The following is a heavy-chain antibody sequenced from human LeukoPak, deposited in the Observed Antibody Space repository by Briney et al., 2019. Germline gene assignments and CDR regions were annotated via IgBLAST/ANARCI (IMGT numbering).Heavy chain of an antibody. CDR3: ARDIPGYGSGSYLGY. D-gene: IGHD3-10*01. CDR1: GGTFSSYA. CDR2: IIPIFGTA. V-gene: IGHV1-69*05. J-gene: IGHJ4*02. Sequence: GASVKVSCKASGGTFSSYAISWVRQAPGQGLEWMGGIIPIFGTANYAQKFQGRVTITTDESTSTAYMELSSLRSEDTAVYYCARDIPGYGSGSYLGYWGQGTLVTVSS.